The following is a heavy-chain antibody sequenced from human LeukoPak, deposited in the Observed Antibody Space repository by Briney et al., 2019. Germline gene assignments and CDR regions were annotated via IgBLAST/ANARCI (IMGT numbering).Heavy chain of an antibody. CDR3: AKTRPTYYYDSSGQRAAFDI. J-gene: IGHJ3*02. D-gene: IGHD3-22*01. CDR1: GFTFSSYG. CDR2: IRYDGSNK. Sequence: GSLRLSCAASGFTFSSYGMHWVRQAPGKGLEWVAFIRYDGSNKYYADSVKGRFTISRDNSKNTLYLQMNSLRAEDTAVYYCAKTRPTYYYDSSGQRAAFDIWGQGTMVTVSS. V-gene: IGHV3-30*02.